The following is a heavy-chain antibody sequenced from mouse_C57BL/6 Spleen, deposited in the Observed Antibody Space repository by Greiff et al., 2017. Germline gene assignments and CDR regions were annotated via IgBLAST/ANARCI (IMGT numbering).Heavy chain of an antibody. Sequence: EVQLQQSGAELVKPGASVKLSCTASGFDIKDYYMHWVKQRTEQGLEWIGRIDPEDGETKYAAKFQGKATITADTSSNTAYLQLSSLTSEDTAVYYCHYDSFAYWGQGTLVTVSA. CDR2: IDPEDGET. J-gene: IGHJ3*01. V-gene: IGHV14-2*01. CDR1: GFDIKDYY. D-gene: IGHD2-4*01. CDR3: HYDSFAY.